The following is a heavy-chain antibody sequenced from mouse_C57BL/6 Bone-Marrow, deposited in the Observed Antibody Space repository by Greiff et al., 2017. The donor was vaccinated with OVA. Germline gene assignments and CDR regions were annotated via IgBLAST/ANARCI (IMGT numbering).Heavy chain of an antibody. V-gene: IGHV1-61*01. CDR2: IYPSDSET. Sequence: QVQLQQPGAELVRPGSSVKLSCKASGYTFTSYWMDWVKQRPGQGLEWIGNIYPSDSETHYNQKFKDKATLTVDKSSSTAYMQLSSLTSEDSAVYYCERERLWLGDWYFDVWGTGTTVTVSS. CDR3: ERERLWLGDWYFDV. D-gene: IGHD2-2*01. J-gene: IGHJ1*03. CDR1: GYTFTSYW.